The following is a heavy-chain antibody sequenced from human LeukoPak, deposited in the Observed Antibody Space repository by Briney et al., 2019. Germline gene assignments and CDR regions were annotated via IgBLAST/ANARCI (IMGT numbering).Heavy chain of an antibody. V-gene: IGHV3-53*01. CDR2: MYSGGRT. CDR3: ARDDAGTTVVTPRPFDI. CDR1: GLSVSSNY. D-gene: IGHD4-23*01. J-gene: IGHJ3*02. Sequence: GGSLRLSCAASGLSVSSNYMNWVRQAPGKGLEWVSSMYSGGRTYYADSVKGRFTISRDNSKNTLYLQMNSLRAEDTAVYYCARDDAGTTVVTPRPFDIWGQGTMVTVSS.